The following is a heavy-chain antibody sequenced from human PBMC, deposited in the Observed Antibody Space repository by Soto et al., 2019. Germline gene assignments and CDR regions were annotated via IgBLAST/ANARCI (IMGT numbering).Heavy chain of an antibody. CDR3: VMVDNYVTPTPQDV. CDR2: ISPYTGNT. CDR1: GYIFVNYG. J-gene: IGHJ6*02. D-gene: IGHD3-16*01. Sequence: QVQLVQSGDEVKKPGASVKVSCKASGYIFVNYGIACVRQSPGQGLEWMGWISPYTGNTHSATKVQGRLTMTTDTSPSTAYMDLGSLTSDDTAVYYCVMVDNYVTPTPQDVWGQGTTVTVSS. V-gene: IGHV1-18*01.